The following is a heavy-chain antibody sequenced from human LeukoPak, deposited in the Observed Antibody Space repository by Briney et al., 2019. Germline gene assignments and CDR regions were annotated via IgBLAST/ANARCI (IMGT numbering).Heavy chain of an antibody. D-gene: IGHD2-21*02. CDR3: ARRTIATIVVVTASFDY. V-gene: IGHV4-39*07. Sequence: SETLSLTCTVSGGSISSSSYYWGWIRQPPGKGLEWIGSIYHSGSTNYNPSLKSRVTISVDTSKNQFSLKLSSVTAADTAVYYCARRTIATIVVVTASFDYWGQGTLVTVSS. CDR1: GGSISSSSYY. CDR2: IYHSGST. J-gene: IGHJ4*02.